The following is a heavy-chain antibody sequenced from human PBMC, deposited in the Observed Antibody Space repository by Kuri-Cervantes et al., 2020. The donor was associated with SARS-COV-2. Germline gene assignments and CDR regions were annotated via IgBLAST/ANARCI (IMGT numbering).Heavy chain of an antibody. D-gene: IGHD2-2*02. V-gene: IGHV3-33*08. Sequence: GESLKISCAASGFTFSSYGMHWVRQAPGKGLEWVAVIWYDGSNKYYADSVKGRFTISRDNSKNTLYLQMNSLRAEDTAVYYCARVGYCSSTSCYNFDYWGQGTLVTVSS. CDR1: GFTFSSYG. J-gene: IGHJ4*02. CDR3: ARVGYCSSTSCYNFDY. CDR2: IWYDGSNK.